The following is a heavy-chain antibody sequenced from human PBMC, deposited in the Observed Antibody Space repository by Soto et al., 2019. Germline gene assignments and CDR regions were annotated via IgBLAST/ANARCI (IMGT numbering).Heavy chain of an antibody. CDR1: GGSISSYY. V-gene: IGHV4-59*01. Sequence: QVQLQESGPGLVKPSETLSLTCTVSGGSISSYYWSWIRQPPGKGLEWIGYIYYSGSTNYNPSLTSRVTISVDTSKNQFSLKLSSVTAADTAVYYCARAIAQFDPWGQGTLVTVSS. CDR2: IYYSGST. CDR3: ARAIAQFDP. D-gene: IGHD6-13*01. J-gene: IGHJ5*02.